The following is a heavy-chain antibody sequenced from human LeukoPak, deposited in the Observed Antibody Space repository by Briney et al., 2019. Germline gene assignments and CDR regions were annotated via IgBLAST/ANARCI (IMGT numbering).Heavy chain of an antibody. CDR3: ARGPHSGNPGGMDV. D-gene: IGHD1-26*01. V-gene: IGHV1-18*01. CDR2: ISGYNGIT. CDR1: GYTFTSYG. J-gene: IGHJ6*02. Sequence: ASVKVSCKASGYTFTSYGITWVRQAPGQGLEWMGWISGYNGITNYAQKLQGRVTMTTDTSTSTAYMELRSLTSDDTAVYYCARGPHSGNPGGMDVWGQGTTVIVFS.